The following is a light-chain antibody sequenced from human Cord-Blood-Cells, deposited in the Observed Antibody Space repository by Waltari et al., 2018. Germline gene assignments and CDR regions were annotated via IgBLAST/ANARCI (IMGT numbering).Light chain of an antibody. CDR1: SSDVGGSNY. J-gene: IGLJ1*01. CDR2: EVS. CDR3: SSYTSSSTYV. V-gene: IGLV2-14*01. Sequence: QSALTQPASVSGSPGQSITISCTGTSSDVGGSNYVSWYQRTPGKAPKLMIYEVSKRPSGVSNRFSGSKSGNTASLTISGLQAEYEAEYYCSSYTSSSTYVFGTGTKVTVL.